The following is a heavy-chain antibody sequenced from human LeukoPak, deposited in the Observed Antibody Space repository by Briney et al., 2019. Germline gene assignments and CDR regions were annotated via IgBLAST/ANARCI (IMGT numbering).Heavy chain of an antibody. V-gene: IGHV4-34*01. Sequence: SETLSLTCAVYGGSFSGYYWSWIRQPPGKGLEWIGEINHSGSTNYNPSLKSRVTISVDTSKNQFSLKLGSVTAADTAVYYCLTDYGDYDGAFDIWGQGTMVTVSS. CDR1: GGSFSGYY. J-gene: IGHJ3*02. CDR3: LTDYGDYDGAFDI. CDR2: INHSGST. D-gene: IGHD4-17*01.